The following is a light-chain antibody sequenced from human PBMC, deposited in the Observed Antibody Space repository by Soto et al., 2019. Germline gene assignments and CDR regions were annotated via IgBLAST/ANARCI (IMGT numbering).Light chain of an antibody. CDR1: QSISTY. V-gene: IGKV1-39*01. CDR3: QQSYSMLT. CDR2: AAS. J-gene: IGKJ4*01. Sequence: IQMSQSPSSLSASVGDRVTITCRASQSISTYLNWYQQKPGKAPNLLIYAASTLQSGVPSRFSGSGSGTDFTLTIRSMPPEDFATYYCQQSYSMLTFGGGTKVDIK.